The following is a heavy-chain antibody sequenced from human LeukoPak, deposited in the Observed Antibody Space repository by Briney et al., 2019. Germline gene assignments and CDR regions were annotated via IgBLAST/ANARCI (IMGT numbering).Heavy chain of an antibody. V-gene: IGHV3-30*03. D-gene: IGHD3-3*01. CDR1: VLTFSKHG. Sequence: PGRSLRLSCAPSVLTFSKHGMHWVRQAPGKGLEWVAIISNDGSRKYYAHSVEGRFTISRDNSKNTLYLQMDSLRAEDTAVYYCARDRAWNYFDYWGQGTLVTVSS. CDR3: ARDRAWNYFDY. J-gene: IGHJ4*02. CDR2: ISNDGSRK.